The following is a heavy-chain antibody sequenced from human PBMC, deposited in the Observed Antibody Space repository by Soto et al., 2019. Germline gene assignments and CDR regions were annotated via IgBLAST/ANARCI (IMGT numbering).Heavy chain of an antibody. D-gene: IGHD2-8*01. CDR1: GYSFTDYY. CDR3: ARGHSTDCSNGVCSFFYNHEMDV. CDR2: INPQSGGT. V-gene: IGHV1-2*04. Sequence: ASVKVSCKASGYSFTDYYIHWVRQAPGQGLEWLGRINPQSGGTSTAQKFQGWVTMTRDRTISTVYMELTRLRSDDTAVYFCARGHSTDCSNGVCSFFYNHEMDVWGQGTTVTVSS. J-gene: IGHJ6*02.